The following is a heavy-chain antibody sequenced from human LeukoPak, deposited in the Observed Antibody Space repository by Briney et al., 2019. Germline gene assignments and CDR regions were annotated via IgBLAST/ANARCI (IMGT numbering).Heavy chain of an antibody. V-gene: IGHV3-7*01. CDR3: ARLSRYYDILTGYYSPFDI. CDR1: GFTFSSYW. J-gene: IGHJ3*02. D-gene: IGHD3-9*01. CDR2: IKQDGSEK. Sequence: GGSLGLSCAASGFTFSSYWMSWVRQAPGKGLEWVANIKQDGSEKYYVDSVKGRFTISRDNAKNSLYLQMNSLRAEDTAVYYCARLSRYYDILTGYYSPFDIWGQGTMVTVSS.